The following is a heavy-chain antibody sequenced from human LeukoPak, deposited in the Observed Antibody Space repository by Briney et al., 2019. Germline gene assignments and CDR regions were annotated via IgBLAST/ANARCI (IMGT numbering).Heavy chain of an antibody. CDR3: ARSYSSSWFFGGWFDP. D-gene: IGHD6-13*01. CDR2: IYTSGST. J-gene: IGHJ5*02. CDR1: GGSIISYY. Sequence: SETLSLTCTVAGGSIISYYWSWIRHPPGKGLEWIGYIYTSGSTNYNPSHKSRVTISVDTSKNQFSLKLTAVTAADTAVYYCARSYSSSWFFGGWFDPWGQGTLVTVSS. V-gene: IGHV4-4*09.